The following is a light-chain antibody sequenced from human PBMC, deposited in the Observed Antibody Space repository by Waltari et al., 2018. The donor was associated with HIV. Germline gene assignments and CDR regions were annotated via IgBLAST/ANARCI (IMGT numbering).Light chain of an antibody. Sequence: EIVLTQSPGTPSLSPGDRATLPCRASHSVPKNFLAWYQHKRGQPPRLLIYGASTRATDTPVRFSGSGSGTDFTLTISRLEPEDFAVYYCQHYGNSLTWTFGQGTKMEIK. CDR3: QHYGNSLTWT. CDR1: HSVPKNF. CDR2: GAS. J-gene: IGKJ1*01. V-gene: IGKV3-20*01.